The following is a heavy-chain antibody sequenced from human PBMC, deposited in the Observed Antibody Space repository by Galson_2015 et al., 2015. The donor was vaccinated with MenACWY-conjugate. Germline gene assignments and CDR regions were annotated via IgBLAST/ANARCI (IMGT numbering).Heavy chain of an antibody. D-gene: IGHD3-10*01. Sequence: SLRLSCAASGFTFSDHYMTWIRQAPGKGLQWLANIDNNGSFTQYEDSLKGRFTVSRDNAKNSLFLQLNSLQVADTAVYYCARDRRGSGSSSGNDDAFDMWGQGTMVSVSS. CDR3: ARDRRGSGSSSGNDDAFDM. J-gene: IGHJ3*02. V-gene: IGHV3-11*06. CDR1: GFTFSDHY. CDR2: IDNNGSFT.